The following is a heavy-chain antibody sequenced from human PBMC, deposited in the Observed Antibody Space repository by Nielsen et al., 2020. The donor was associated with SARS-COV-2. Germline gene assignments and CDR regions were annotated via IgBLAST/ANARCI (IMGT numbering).Heavy chain of an antibody. D-gene: IGHD3-3*01. J-gene: IGHJ6*02. Sequence: SVKVSCKASGGTFSSYAISWVRQAPGQGLEWMGGIIPIFGTANYAQKFQGRVTITADESTSTAYMELSSLRSEDTAVYYCARGHWNFGVVLSYYYYYGMDVWGQGTTVTVSS. CDR3: ARGHWNFGVVLSYYYYYGMDV. CDR2: IIPIFGTA. V-gene: IGHV1-69*13. CDR1: GGTFSSYA.